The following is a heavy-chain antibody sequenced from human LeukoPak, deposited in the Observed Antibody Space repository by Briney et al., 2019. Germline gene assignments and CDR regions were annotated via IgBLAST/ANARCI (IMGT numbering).Heavy chain of an antibody. Sequence: PETLSLTCTVSGGSISSSSYYWGWIRQPPGKGLEWIGSIYYSGSTYYNPSLKSRVTISVDTSKNQFSLKLSSVTAADTAVYYCARQDYYEALNWYFDLWGRGTLVTVSS. V-gene: IGHV4-39*01. D-gene: IGHD3-22*01. CDR1: GGSISSSSYY. CDR3: ARQDYYEALNWYFDL. J-gene: IGHJ2*01. CDR2: IYYSGST.